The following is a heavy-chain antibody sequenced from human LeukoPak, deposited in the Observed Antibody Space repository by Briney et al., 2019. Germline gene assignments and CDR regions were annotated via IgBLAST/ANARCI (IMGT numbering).Heavy chain of an antibody. D-gene: IGHD6-19*01. CDR2: IRSKAYGGTT. CDR1: GFTLGDYA. CDR3: TRVGIAVAATGYYYMDV. Sequence: PGGSLRLSCTASGFTLGDYAMSWVRQAPGKGLEWVGFIRSKAYGGTTEYAASVKGRFTISRDDSKSIAYLQMNSLKTEGTAVYYCTRVGIAVAATGYYYMDVWGKGTTVTVSS. V-gene: IGHV3-49*04. J-gene: IGHJ6*03.